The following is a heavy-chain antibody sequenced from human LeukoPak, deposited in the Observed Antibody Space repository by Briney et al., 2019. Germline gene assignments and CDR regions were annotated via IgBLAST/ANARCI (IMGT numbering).Heavy chain of an antibody. CDR3: ASVVVVTSLDAFDI. Sequence: GGSLRLSCAASGFTVSSNYMSWVRQAPGKGLEWVSVIYSGGSTYYADSVKGRFTISRDNSKNTLYLQMNSLRAEDTAVYYCASVVVVTSLDAFDIWGQGTMVTVSS. CDR2: IYSGGST. V-gene: IGHV3-66*01. D-gene: IGHD2-21*02. CDR1: GFTVSSNY. J-gene: IGHJ3*02.